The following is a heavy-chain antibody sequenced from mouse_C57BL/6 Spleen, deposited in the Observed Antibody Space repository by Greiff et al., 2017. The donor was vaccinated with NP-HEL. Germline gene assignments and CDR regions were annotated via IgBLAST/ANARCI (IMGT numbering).Heavy chain of an antibody. Sequence: VQLQQSGAELVKPGASVKISCKASGYAFSSYWMNWVKQRPGKGLEWIGQIYPGDGDTNYNGKFKGKATLTADKSSSTAYMQLSSLTSEDSAVYFCARSGVYSGFDYWGQGTTLTVSS. CDR1: GYAFSSYW. J-gene: IGHJ2*01. CDR2: IYPGDGDT. V-gene: IGHV1-80*01. D-gene: IGHD3-1*01. CDR3: ARSGVYSGFDY.